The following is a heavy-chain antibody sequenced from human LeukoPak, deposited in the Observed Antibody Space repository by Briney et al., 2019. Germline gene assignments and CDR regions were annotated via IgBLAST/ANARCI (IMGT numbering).Heavy chain of an antibody. D-gene: IGHD1-26*01. V-gene: IGHV3-30*18. Sequence: PGRSLRPSCAASGFSFSSYGMQWVRQAPGKGLEWGAVISYDGSNKYYADSVKGRFTLSRDNSKNTLYLQMNSLRAEDTAVYYCAKGYLVGATNLNFDYWGQGTPVTVSS. CDR3: AKGYLVGATNLNFDY. CDR2: ISYDGSNK. CDR1: GFSFSSYG. J-gene: IGHJ4*02.